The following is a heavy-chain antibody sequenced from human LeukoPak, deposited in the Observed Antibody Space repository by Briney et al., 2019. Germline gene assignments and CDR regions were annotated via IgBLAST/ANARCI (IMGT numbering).Heavy chain of an antibody. V-gene: IGHV4-59*08. CDR3: ARGVYNLALVFDY. CDR1: GGSISSYY. J-gene: IGHJ4*02. Sequence: SETLSLTCTVSGGSISSYYWSWIRQPPGKGLGWIGYIYYSGSTNYNPSLKSRVTISVDTSKNQFSLKLSSVTAEDTAVYYCARGVYNLALVFDYWGQGALVTVSS. D-gene: IGHD5-24*01. CDR2: IYYSGST.